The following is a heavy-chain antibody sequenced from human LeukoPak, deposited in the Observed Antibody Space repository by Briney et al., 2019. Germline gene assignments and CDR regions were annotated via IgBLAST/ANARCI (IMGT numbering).Heavy chain of an antibody. CDR3: AREVTIFGVVDDTFDI. D-gene: IGHD3-3*01. Sequence: ASVKVSCKASGYTFTSYGISWVRQAPGQGLEWMGWISAYNGNTNYAQKLQGRVTMTTDTSTSTAYMELRSLRSDDTAVYYCAREVTIFGVVDDTFDIWGQGTMVTVSS. CDR2: ISAYNGNT. CDR1: GYTFTSYG. V-gene: IGHV1-18*01. J-gene: IGHJ3*02.